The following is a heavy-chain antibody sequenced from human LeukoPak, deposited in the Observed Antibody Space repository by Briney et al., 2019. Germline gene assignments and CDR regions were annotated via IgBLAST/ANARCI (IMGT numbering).Heavy chain of an antibody. V-gene: IGHV4-59*12. CDR3: AREKIGYYDGSGRGWFDP. CDR1: GGSISSYY. Sequence: SETLSLTCTVSGGSISSYYWSWIRQPPGKGLEWIGYIYYSGSANYNPSLKSRVTISVDTSKNQFSLRLSSVTAADTAVYYCAREKIGYYDGSGRGWFDPWGQGTLVTVSS. D-gene: IGHD3-22*01. CDR2: IYYSGSA. J-gene: IGHJ5*02.